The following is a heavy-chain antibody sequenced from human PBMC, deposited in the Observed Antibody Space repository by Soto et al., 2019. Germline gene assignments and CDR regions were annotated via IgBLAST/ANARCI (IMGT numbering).Heavy chain of an antibody. V-gene: IGHV4-30-2*01. CDR2: IYHSGST. CDR1: GGSISSGGYS. D-gene: IGHD3-22*01. CDR3: ARHNYDSSGTAVDV. Sequence: SETLSLTCSVSGGSISSGGYSWSWIRQPPGKGLEWIGYIYHSGSTYYNPSLKSRVTISVDTSKNQFSLKLSSVTAADTAVYYCARHNYDSSGTAVDVWGQGTTVTVSS. J-gene: IGHJ6*02.